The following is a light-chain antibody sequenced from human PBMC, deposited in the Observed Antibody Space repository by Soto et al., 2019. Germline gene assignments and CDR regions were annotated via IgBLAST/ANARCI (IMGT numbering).Light chain of an antibody. CDR1: SSDVGAYNY. CDR2: EVS. J-gene: IGLJ1*01. V-gene: IGLV2-14*01. CDR3: TSYTRASTCV. Sequence: QSALTQPASVSGSPGQSITISCTGTSSDVGAYNYVSWFQQHPGKAPKLIIYEVSNRPSGVSSRFSGFKSGNTASLTISGLQAEDEADYYCTSYTRASTCVFGSGTKLTVL.